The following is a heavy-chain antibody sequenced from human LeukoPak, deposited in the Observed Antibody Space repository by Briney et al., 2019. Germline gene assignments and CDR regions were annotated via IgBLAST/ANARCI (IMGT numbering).Heavy chain of an antibody. CDR3: ATVGSTGYFDY. CDR2: IKQDGSEK. D-gene: IGHD2-2*01. J-gene: IGHJ4*02. V-gene: IGHV3-7*01. Sequence: GGSLRLSCAASGFTFSSYWMSWVRQAPGKGLEWVANIKQDGSEKYYVDSVKGRFTISRDNAKNSLYLQMNSLRAEDTAVYYCATVGSTGYFDYWGLGTLFTVSS. CDR1: GFTFSSYW.